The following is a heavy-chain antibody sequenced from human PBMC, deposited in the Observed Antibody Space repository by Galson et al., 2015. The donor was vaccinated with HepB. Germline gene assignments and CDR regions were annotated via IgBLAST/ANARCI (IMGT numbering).Heavy chain of an antibody. Sequence: SCKASGYTFTSYGISWVRQARGQRLEWIGWIVVGSGNTNYAQKFQERVTITRDMSTSTAYMELSSLRSEDTAVYYCAAGALYCSSTSCYNLDYWGQGTLVTVSS. V-gene: IGHV1-58*02. D-gene: IGHD2-2*01. CDR1: GYTFTSYG. J-gene: IGHJ4*02. CDR3: AAGALYCSSTSCYNLDY. CDR2: IVVGSGNT.